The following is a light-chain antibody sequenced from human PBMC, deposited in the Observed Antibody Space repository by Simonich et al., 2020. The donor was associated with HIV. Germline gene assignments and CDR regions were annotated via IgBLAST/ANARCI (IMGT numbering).Light chain of an antibody. Sequence: DIVMTQSPDSLAVSLGARATITCQSSQSDLSSSNNKNYLPCYQQKPGQPPNLLIYWASTQESEVPDRFSGSGSDTDFTLTISSLQAEDVAVYYCQQYYITPHTFGQGTKVEIK. V-gene: IGKV4-1*01. CDR1: QSDLSSSNNKNY. CDR3: QQYYITPHT. CDR2: WAS. J-gene: IGKJ1*01.